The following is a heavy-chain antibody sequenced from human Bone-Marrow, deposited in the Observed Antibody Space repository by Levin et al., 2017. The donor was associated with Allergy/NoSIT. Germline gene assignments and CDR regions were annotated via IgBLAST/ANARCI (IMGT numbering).Heavy chain of an antibody. CDR3: ATYNWNELIFDY. CDR2: IYYSGST. V-gene: IGHV4-28*01. CDR1: GYSISSSNW. J-gene: IGHJ4*02. Sequence: SETLSLTCAVSGYSISSSNWWGWIRQPPGKGLEWIGYIYYSGSTYYNPSLKSRVTMSVDTSKNQFSLKLSSVTAVDTAVYYCATYNWNELIFDYWGQGTLVTVSS. D-gene: IGHD1-20*01.